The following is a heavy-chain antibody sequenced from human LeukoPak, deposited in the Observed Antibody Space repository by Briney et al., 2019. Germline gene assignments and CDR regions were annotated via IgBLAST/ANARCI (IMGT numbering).Heavy chain of an antibody. CDR2: IYTSGST. V-gene: IGHV4-61*02. CDR1: GGSISSSSYY. J-gene: IGHJ4*02. CDR3: ARAVGYCSGGSCYFDY. Sequence: PSETLSLTCTVSGGSISSSSYYWSWIRQPAGKGLEWIGRIYTSGSTNYNPSLKSRVTMSVDTSKNQFSLKLSSVTAADTAVYYCARAVGYCSGGSCYFDYWGQGTLVTVSS. D-gene: IGHD2-15*01.